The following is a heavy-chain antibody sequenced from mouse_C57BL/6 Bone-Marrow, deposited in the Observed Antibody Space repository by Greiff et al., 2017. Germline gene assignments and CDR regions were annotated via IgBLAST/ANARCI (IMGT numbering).Heavy chain of an antibody. Sequence: EVKLMESGPGLAKPSQTLSLTCSVTGYSITSDYWNWIRKFPGNKLEYMGYISYSGSTYYNPSLKSRISITRDTSKNQYYLQLNSVTTEDTATYYCAVAYYSNPAWFAYWGQGTLVTVSA. CDR2: ISYSGST. CDR3: AVAYYSNPAWFAY. D-gene: IGHD2-5*01. V-gene: IGHV3-8*01. J-gene: IGHJ3*01. CDR1: GYSITSDY.